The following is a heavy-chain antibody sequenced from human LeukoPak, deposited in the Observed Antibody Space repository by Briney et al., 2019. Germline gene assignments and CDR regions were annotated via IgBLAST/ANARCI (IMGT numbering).Heavy chain of an antibody. CDR1: GGXLSSYY. V-gene: IGHV4-59*12. CDR3: AREGIAARFDS. CDR2: IYCSGST. J-gene: IGHJ4*02. Sequence: SETLSLTCTVSGGXLSSYYCSWIRQPPGKGLEWLGYIYCSGSTNYNPSLQSRVTTSVDTSKNQFSLKLSSVTAADTAVFYCAREGIAARFDSWGQGTLVTVSS. D-gene: IGHD6-6*01.